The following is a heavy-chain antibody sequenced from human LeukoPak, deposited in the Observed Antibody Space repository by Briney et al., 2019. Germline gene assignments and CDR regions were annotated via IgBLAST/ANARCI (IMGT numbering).Heavy chain of an antibody. CDR2: IYPGDSDT. Sequence: GESLKISCKGSGYSFTSYWIGWVRQMPGKGLEWMGIIYPGDSDTRYSPSFQGQVTISADKSISTAYLQWSSLRSEDTAVYYCARGGFHRPRNDFWSGYYSMEVDYWGQGTLVTVSS. CDR3: ARGGFHRPRNDFWSGYYSMEVDY. V-gene: IGHV5-51*01. CDR1: GYSFTSYW. D-gene: IGHD3-3*01. J-gene: IGHJ4*02.